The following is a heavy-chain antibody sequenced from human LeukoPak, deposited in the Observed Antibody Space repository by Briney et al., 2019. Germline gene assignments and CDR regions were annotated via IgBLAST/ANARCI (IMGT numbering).Heavy chain of an antibody. D-gene: IGHD3-10*01. Sequence: PSETLSLTCTVSDGSISSGDYYWSWIRQPPGKGLEWIGYIYYSGSTYYNPSLKSRVTISVDTSKNQFSLKLSSVTAADTAVYYCASLYGSGSSKIDYWGQGTLATVSS. J-gene: IGHJ4*02. CDR2: IYYSGST. CDR3: ASLYGSGSSKIDY. V-gene: IGHV4-30-4*01. CDR1: DGSISSGDYY.